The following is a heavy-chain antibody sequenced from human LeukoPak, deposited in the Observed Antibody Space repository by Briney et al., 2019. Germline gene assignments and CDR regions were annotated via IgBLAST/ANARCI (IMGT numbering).Heavy chain of an antibody. CDR3: ARDLGYGSGSYYDY. CDR2: IIPILGIA. J-gene: IGHJ4*02. D-gene: IGHD3-10*01. Sequence: ASVKVSCKASGGTFSSYAISWVRQAPGQGLEWMGRIIPILGIANYAQKFQGRVTITADKSTSTAYMELSSLRPEDTAVYYCARDLGYGSGSYYDYWGQGTLVTVSS. V-gene: IGHV1-69*04. CDR1: GGTFSSYA.